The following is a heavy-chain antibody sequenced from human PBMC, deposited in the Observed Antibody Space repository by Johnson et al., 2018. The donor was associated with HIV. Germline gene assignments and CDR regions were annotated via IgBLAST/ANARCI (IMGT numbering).Heavy chain of an antibody. CDR2: ISWNSGSI. CDR1: RFTFDDYA. CDR3: AKVLDNFWSGYYHLNDAFDI. J-gene: IGHJ3*02. V-gene: IGHV3-9*01. D-gene: IGHD3-3*01. Sequence: VQLVESGGGLVQPGRSLRISCAASRFTFDDYAMHWVRQAPGKGLEWVSGISWNSGSIGYADSVKGRFTISRDNAKNSLYLQMNSLRAEDTALYYCAKVLDNFWSGYYHLNDAFDIWGQGTMVTVSS.